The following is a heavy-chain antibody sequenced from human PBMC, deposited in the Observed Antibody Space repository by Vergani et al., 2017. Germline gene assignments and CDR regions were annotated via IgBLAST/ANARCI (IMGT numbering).Heavy chain of an antibody. J-gene: IGHJ6*03. Sequence: EVQLVESGGGLVKPGGSLRLSCAASGFTFISYSMNWVRQAPGKGLEWVSSISSSSSYIYYADSVKGRFTISRDNSKNSLYRQMISLRAEDTAVYYCARGGAARPYYYYYMDVWGK. V-gene: IGHV3-21*01. D-gene: IGHD6-6*01. CDR3: ARGGAARPYYYYYMDV. CDR2: ISSSSSYI. CDR1: GFTFISYS.